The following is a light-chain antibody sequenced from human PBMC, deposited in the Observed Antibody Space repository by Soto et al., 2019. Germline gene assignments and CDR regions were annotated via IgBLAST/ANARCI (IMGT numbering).Light chain of an antibody. Sequence: QSVLTQPPSVSGAPGQRVTISCTGRSSNIGAHYDVHWYQHLTGTAPKLLIFANNNRPSGVPDRFSGSQSGTSASLAITGLRAEDEADYYCPAYDSSLSGYVVGTGTKLTVL. J-gene: IGLJ1*01. CDR3: PAYDSSLSGYV. CDR1: SSNIGAHYD. CDR2: ANN. V-gene: IGLV1-40*01.